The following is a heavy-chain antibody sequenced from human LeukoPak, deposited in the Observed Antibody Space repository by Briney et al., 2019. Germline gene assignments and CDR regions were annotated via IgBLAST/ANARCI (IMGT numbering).Heavy chain of an antibody. CDR3: ARFDSSGYYHKDYYYYYMDV. Sequence: GGSLRLSCAASGFTFSSYSMNWVRQAPGKGLEWVSSISSSSSYIYYADSVKGRFTISRDNAKNSLYLQMNSLRAEDTAVYYCARFDSSGYYHKDYYYYYMDVWGKGTTVTVSS. D-gene: IGHD3-22*01. CDR1: GFTFSSYS. CDR2: ISSSSSYI. V-gene: IGHV3-21*01. J-gene: IGHJ6*03.